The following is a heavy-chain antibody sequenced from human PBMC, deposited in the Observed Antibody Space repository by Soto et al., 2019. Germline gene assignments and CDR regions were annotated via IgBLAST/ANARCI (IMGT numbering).Heavy chain of an antibody. CDR3: AKDWVRGYLSSTSCQGGGGMDV. J-gene: IGHJ6*02. D-gene: IGHD2-2*01. V-gene: IGHV1-2*04. CDR1: GYTFTGYY. Sequence: ASVKVSCKASGYTFTGYYMHWVRQAPGQGLEWMGWINPNSGGTNYAQKFQGWVTMTRDTSISTAYMELSRLRSDDTAVYYCAKDWVRGYLSSTSCQGGGGMDVWGQGTTVTVSS. CDR2: INPNSGGT.